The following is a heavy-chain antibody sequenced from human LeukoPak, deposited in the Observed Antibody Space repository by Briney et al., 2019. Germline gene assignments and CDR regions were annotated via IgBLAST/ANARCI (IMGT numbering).Heavy chain of an antibody. CDR2: INPNSGGT. V-gene: IGHV1-2*04. CDR3: AREVAGTNPDY. J-gene: IGHJ4*02. D-gene: IGHD6-19*01. CDR1: GYTFTGYY. Sequence: ASVKVSCKASGYTFTGYYMHWVRQAPGQGLEWMGWINPNSGGTNYAQKFQGWVTMTRDTSISTAYMELSSLRSEDTAVYYCAREVAGTNPDYWGQGTLVTVSS.